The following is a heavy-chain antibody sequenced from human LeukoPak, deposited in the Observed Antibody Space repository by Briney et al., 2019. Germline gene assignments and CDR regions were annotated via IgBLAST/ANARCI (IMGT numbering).Heavy chain of an antibody. CDR1: GYSFTSYW. CDR2: IYPGDSDT. J-gene: IGHJ4*02. V-gene: IGHV5-51*01. CDR3: ARYYDISGYSRPPFDY. Sequence: GKSLKISCKGSGYSFTSYWIGFVRQMAGKGLEWMGIIYPGDSDTRHTLYCQGQVTISADKYLYTPYLQSISLKASDTAMFSSARYYDISGYSRPPFDYWGQGTLVTVSS. D-gene: IGHD3-22*01.